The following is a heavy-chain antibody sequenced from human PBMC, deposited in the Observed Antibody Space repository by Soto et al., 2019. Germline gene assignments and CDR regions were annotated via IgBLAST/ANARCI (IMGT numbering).Heavy chain of an antibody. D-gene: IGHD2-8*01. Sequence: QVQLQQWGAGLLKPSETLSLTCAVYGGSFSGYYWSWIRQPPGKGLEWIGEINHSGSTNYNPSLKSRVTISVDTSKNQFSLKLSSVTAADTAVYYCARTPRRVLMVYAPNGNAFDIWGQGTMVTASS. CDR2: INHSGST. CDR1: GGSFSGYY. V-gene: IGHV4-34*01. CDR3: ARTPRRVLMVYAPNGNAFDI. J-gene: IGHJ3*02.